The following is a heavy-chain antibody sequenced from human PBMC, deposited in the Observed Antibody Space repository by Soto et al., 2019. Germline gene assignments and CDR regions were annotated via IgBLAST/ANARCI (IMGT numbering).Heavy chain of an antibody. CDR2: IGGSGSII. CDR1: GFTFSSYE. CDR3: AKGHADPPFWYFDL. Sequence: GGSLRLSCTASGFTFSSYEMNWVRQAPGKGLEWVSYIGGSGSIIYYAESVKGRFTISRDNAKSSLYLRMNSLRAEDTAVYYCAKGHADPPFWYFDLWGRGTLVTVSS. J-gene: IGHJ2*01. V-gene: IGHV3-48*03.